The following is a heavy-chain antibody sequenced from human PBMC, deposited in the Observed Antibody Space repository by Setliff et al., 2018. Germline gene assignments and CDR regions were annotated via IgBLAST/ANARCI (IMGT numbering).Heavy chain of an antibody. V-gene: IGHV4-34*01. J-gene: IGHJ6*02. D-gene: IGHD1-26*01. CDR3: ARSSYSGSYLNV. Sequence: TLSLTCAVYGGSFSGYYWSWIRQPPGKGLEWIGEINHSGSTNYNPSLKSRVTISVDTSKNQFSLKLSSVTAADTAVYYCARSSYSGSYLNVWGQGTTVTV. CDR2: INHSGST. CDR1: GGSFSGYY.